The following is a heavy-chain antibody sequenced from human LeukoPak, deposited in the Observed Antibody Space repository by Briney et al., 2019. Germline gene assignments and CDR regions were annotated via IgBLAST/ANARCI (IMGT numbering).Heavy chain of an antibody. CDR3: ARDSRASGIFDY. CDR2: IYHSGST. J-gene: IGHJ4*02. V-gene: IGHV4-38-2*02. Sequence: PSETLSLTCDVSGYSISRSYYWGWTRQPPGKGLEWIGSIYHSGSTYYNPSLKSRVTISVDTSKNQFSLKLSSVTAADTAVYYCARDSRASGIFDYWGQGTLVTVSS. CDR1: GYSISRSYY. D-gene: IGHD1-26*01.